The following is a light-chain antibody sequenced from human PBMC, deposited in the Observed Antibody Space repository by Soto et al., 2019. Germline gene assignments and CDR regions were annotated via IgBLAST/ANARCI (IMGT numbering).Light chain of an antibody. V-gene: IGKV3-20*01. CDR3: QQYGGSPI. Sequence: EIVLTQSPGTLSLSPGERATLSCRASQSVSSSYLAWYQQKPGQAPRLLIYGASSRATGIPDRFSGSGSGTDFTLTISRLEPEDFAVYYCQQYGGSPIFGPGTRVD. CDR1: QSVSSSY. J-gene: IGKJ3*01. CDR2: GAS.